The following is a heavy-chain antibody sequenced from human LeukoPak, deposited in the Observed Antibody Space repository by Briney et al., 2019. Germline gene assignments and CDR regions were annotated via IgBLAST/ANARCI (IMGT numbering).Heavy chain of an antibody. D-gene: IGHD3-16*02. CDR3: AREGRRLKLSTFDY. CDR2: IGRSGISI. Sequence: GGSLRLSCVASGFRFSDYEMNWVRQAPGKGLEWVSYIGRSGISIYYADSVKGRFTISRDNAKNSLFLLMNSLRAEDTAVYYCAREGRRLKLSTFDYWGQGTLVTVSS. V-gene: IGHV3-48*03. J-gene: IGHJ4*02. CDR1: GFRFSDYE.